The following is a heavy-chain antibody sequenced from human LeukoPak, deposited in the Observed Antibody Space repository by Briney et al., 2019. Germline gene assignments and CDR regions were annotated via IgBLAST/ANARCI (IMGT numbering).Heavy chain of an antibody. J-gene: IGHJ4*01. CDR2: IYYSGIT. CDR3: ARFSSSTWVFDF. V-gene: IGHV4-59*08. D-gene: IGHD6-13*01. Sequence: PSETLSLTCTVSGGSISGYYWSWLRQPPGKGPEWIAYIYYSGITNYNPSPKSRVAISLETSKNQFSLNLSSVTAADTAVYYCARFSSSTWVFDFWGHRSLVSVSS. CDR1: GGSISGYY.